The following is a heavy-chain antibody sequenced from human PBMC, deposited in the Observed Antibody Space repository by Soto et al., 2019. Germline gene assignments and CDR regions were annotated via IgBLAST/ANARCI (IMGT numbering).Heavy chain of an antibody. CDR1: GFTFSDYY. V-gene: IGHV3-11*06. J-gene: IGHJ4*02. Sequence: GGSLRLSCAASGFTFSDYYMSWIRQAPGKGLEWVSYISSSSYTNYADSVKGRFTISRDNAKNSLYLQMNSLRAEDTAVYYCAREAYYYDSSEQDYWGQGTLVTVSS. CDR3: AREAYYYDSSEQDY. D-gene: IGHD3-22*01. CDR2: ISSSSYT.